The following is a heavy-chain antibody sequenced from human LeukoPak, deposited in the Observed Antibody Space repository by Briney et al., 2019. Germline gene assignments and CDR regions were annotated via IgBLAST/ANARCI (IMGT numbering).Heavy chain of an antibody. V-gene: IGHV4-34*01. D-gene: IGHD6-6*01. CDR1: GGSFSGYY. CDR2: INHSGST. CDR3: ARAMEYSSSYWFDP. Sequence: SETLSLTCAVYGGSFSGYYWSWIRQPPGKGLEWIGEINHSGSTNYNPSLKSRVTISVDTSKNQFSLKLSSVTAADTAVYYCARAMEYSSSYWFDPWGQGTLVTVSS. J-gene: IGHJ5*02.